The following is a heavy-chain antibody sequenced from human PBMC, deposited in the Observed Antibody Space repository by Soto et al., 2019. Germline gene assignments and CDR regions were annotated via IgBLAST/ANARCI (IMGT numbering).Heavy chain of an antibody. CDR3: ARESPPADS. Sequence: HVQLVQSGAEVKKPGASVKVSCKASGYTFNSYGSSWVRQAPGQGLEWMGWISAYNGNTNYAQKLQGRVTMTTDTSTSTGYRELRSLRSDDTAVDCCARESPPADSGGRGTLVTVSS. CDR1: GYTFNSYG. CDR2: ISAYNGNT. V-gene: IGHV1-18*01. D-gene: IGHD5-18*01. J-gene: IGHJ4*02.